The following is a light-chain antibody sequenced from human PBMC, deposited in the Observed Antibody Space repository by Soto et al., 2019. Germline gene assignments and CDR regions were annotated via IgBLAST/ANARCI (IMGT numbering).Light chain of an antibody. J-gene: IGKJ5*01. CDR1: QSVSSK. CDR3: QQYNNWPPIT. CDR2: TVS. Sequence: EIVMTQSPATLSVSPGERATLSCRASQSVSSKLAWYQQKPGQAPRLLLHTVSTRATGIPARFSGSGSGTEFTLTISSLQSEDFAVYYCQQYNNWPPITFGQGTRLEIK. V-gene: IGKV3D-15*01.